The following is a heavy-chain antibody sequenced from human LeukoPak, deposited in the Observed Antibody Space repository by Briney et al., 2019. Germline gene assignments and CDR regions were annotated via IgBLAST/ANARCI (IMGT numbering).Heavy chain of an antibody. V-gene: IGHV4-61*01. CDR2: IYNGVNT. CDR1: GASVSRASY. Sequence: NASETLSLTCTVSGASVSRASYWTWIRQPPGKGVELIAHIYNGVNTNYNPSLKSRVTISVDTSKNQFSLRLNSVTAADTAVYYCARSRAFNSGAFDPWGQGSLVTVSS. J-gene: IGHJ5*02. CDR3: ARSRAFNSGAFDP. D-gene: IGHD1-26*01.